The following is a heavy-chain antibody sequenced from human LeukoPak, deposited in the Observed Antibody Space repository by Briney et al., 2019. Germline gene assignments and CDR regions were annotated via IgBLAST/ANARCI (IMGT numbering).Heavy chain of an antibody. V-gene: IGHV3-33*01. CDR2: IWYDGSNK. Sequence: PGGSLRLSCAASAFTFSSFGMHGVRQAPGKGLEWVAVIWYDGSNKYYADSVEGRFTISRDNSKNTLYLQMNSLRAEDTAVYYCARVRETWYFDFWGQGTLVTVSS. CDR3: ARVRETWYFDF. J-gene: IGHJ4*02. CDR1: AFTFSSFG.